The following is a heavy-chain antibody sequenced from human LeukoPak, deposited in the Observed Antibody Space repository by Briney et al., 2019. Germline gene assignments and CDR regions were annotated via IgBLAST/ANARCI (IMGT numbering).Heavy chain of an antibody. Sequence: PGGSLTLSCAASGFTISDFYMSWIRQAPGQGLEWVSFISSSSYTNYANSVKGRFTISRDNAKTSLYLQVNSLRAEDTAVYYCARDFKAVAGTSHEVFDYWGQGTLVTVSS. CDR3: ARDFKAVAGTSHEVFDY. J-gene: IGHJ4*02. D-gene: IGHD6-19*01. CDR1: GFTISDFY. V-gene: IGHV3-11*05. CDR2: ISSSSYT.